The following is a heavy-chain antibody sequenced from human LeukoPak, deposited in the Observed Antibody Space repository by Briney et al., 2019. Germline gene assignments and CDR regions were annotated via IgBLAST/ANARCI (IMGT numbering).Heavy chain of an antibody. CDR2: ISVYNGKT. CDR3: ARAQSSIADDY. D-gene: IGHD6-6*01. J-gene: IGHJ4*02. Sequence: ASVKVSCKASGYDFSSYGISWVRQAPGQGLQWMGWISVYNGKTNYGPLQGRVTMTTDTSTGTAYMELRSLRSDDTAVYYCARAQSSIADDYWGQGTLVIVSS. V-gene: IGHV1-18*01. CDR1: GYDFSSYG.